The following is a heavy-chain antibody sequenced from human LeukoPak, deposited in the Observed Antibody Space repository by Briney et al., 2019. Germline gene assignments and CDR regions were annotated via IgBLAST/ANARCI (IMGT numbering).Heavy chain of an antibody. Sequence: SETLSLTCAVYGGSFSGYYWSWIRQPPGKGLEWIGEINHSGSTNYNPSLKSRVTISVDTSKNQFSLKLSSVTAADTAVYYCARGSLFFSSGSYYHSNWFDPWGQGTLVTVSS. D-gene: IGHD3-10*01. V-gene: IGHV4-34*01. CDR1: GGSFSGYY. CDR3: ARGSLFFSSGSYYHSNWFDP. J-gene: IGHJ5*02. CDR2: INHSGST.